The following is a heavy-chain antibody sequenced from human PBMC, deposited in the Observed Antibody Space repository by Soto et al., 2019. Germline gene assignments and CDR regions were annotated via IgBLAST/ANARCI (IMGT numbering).Heavy chain of an antibody. J-gene: IGHJ4*02. CDR2: MNGDGSDI. D-gene: IGHD1-1*01. Sequence: GGSLSLSCAASGFPFSSYYMHWVRQVPGEGLVWVSRMNGDGSDIKYADSVKGRFTISRDNARNTLYLQMNSLRAEDTSVYYCARSTSGKFDFWGQGTLVTVSS. CDR3: ARSTSGKFDF. CDR1: GFPFSSYY. V-gene: IGHV3-74*03.